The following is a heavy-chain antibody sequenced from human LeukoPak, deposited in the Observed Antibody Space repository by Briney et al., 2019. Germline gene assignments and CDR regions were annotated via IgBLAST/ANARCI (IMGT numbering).Heavy chain of an antibody. CDR2: IYYSGSP. CDR3: ARDYYGPGSLRYFDL. J-gene: IGHJ2*01. V-gene: IGHV4-39*07. D-gene: IGHD3-10*01. CDR1: GGSISNNNYY. Sequence: PSETLSLTCTVSGGSISNNNYYWAWIRQPPGKGLECIGSIYYSGSPYYNPSLKSRVTISVDTSKNQFSLKLSSVTAADTAVYYCARDYYGPGSLRYFDLWGRGTLVTVSS.